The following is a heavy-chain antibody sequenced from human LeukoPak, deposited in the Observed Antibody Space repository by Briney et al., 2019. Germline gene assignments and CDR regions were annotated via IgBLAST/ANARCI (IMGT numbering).Heavy chain of an antibody. J-gene: IGHJ4*02. CDR3: ATAYDFWSSYWYY. Sequence: GGSLRLSCAASGFTFSNAWLTWVRQAPGKGLEWVGRIKSKTDGGTIDYAAPVKGRFTISRDDPKNTLYLQMNSLKSEDTAVYYCATAYDFWSSYWYYWGQGTLVTVSS. V-gene: IGHV3-15*01. CDR1: GFTFSNAW. D-gene: IGHD3-3*01. CDR2: IKSKTDGGTI.